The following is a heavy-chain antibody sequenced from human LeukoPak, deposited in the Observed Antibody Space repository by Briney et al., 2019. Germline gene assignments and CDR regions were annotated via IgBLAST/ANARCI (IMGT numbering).Heavy chain of an antibody. V-gene: IGHV4-4*07. Sequence: KSSETLSLTCTVSGGSISSYYWSWIRQPAGKGLEWIGRIYTSESTNYNPSLRSRVTMSVDTSKYQFSLKLNPVTAADTAVYYCARNYCSSTSCYDAFDIWGQGTMVTVSS. D-gene: IGHD2-2*01. J-gene: IGHJ3*02. CDR3: ARNYCSSTSCYDAFDI. CDR1: GGSISSYY. CDR2: IYTSEST.